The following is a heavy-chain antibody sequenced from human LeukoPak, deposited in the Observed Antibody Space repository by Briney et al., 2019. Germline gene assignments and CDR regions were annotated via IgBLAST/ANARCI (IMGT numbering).Heavy chain of an antibody. J-gene: IGHJ4*02. CDR2: IYYSGST. CDR3: ARVSGYDWESFYDY. Sequence: SETLSLTCTVSGGSISSYYWSWIRQPPGKGLEWIGYIYYSGSTNYNPSLKSRVAISVDTSKNQFSLKLNSVTAADTAVYYCARVSGYDWESFYDYWGQGTLVTVSS. CDR1: GGSISSYY. D-gene: IGHD5-12*01. V-gene: IGHV4-59*01.